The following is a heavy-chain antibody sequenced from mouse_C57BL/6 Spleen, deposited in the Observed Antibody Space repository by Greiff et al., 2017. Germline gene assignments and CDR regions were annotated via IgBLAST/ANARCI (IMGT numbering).Heavy chain of an antibody. Sequence: QVQLQQPGAELVKPGASVKLSCKASGYTFTSYWMHWVKQRPGQGLEWIGMIHPNRGSTNYNEKFQSKATLTVDKSSSTAYMQLSSLTSEDSAVYYCAPEGYYYAMDYWGQGTSVTVSS. CDR2: IHPNRGST. D-gene: IGHD2-2*01. CDR1: GYTFTSYW. CDR3: APEGYYYAMDY. J-gene: IGHJ4*01. V-gene: IGHV1-64*01.